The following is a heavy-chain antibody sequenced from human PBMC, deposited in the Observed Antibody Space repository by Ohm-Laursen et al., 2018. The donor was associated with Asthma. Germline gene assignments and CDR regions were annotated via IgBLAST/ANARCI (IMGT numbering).Heavy chain of an antibody. CDR1: GFAFSDFA. J-gene: IGHJ4*02. V-gene: IGHV3-15*01. CDR3: TTEQEYDSSASDY. Sequence: SLRLSCTASGFAFSDFAMSWVRQAPGKGLEWVGRIKSKTDGGTTDYAAPVKGRFTISRDDSKNTLYLQMNSLKTEDTAVYYCTTEQEYDSSASDYWGQGTLVTVSS. CDR2: IKSKTDGGTT. D-gene: IGHD3-22*01.